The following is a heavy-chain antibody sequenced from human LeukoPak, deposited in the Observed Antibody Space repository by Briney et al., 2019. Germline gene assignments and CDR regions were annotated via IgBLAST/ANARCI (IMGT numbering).Heavy chain of an antibody. CDR2: INHSGST. Sequence: PSETLSLTCTVSGGSISSYYWNWIRQPPGKGLEWIGEINHSGSTNYNPSLKSRVTISVDTSKNQFSLKLSSVTAADTAVYYCARKAKWLRLEGWFDPWGQGTLVTVSS. V-gene: IGHV4-34*01. CDR1: GGSISSYY. J-gene: IGHJ5*02. CDR3: ARKAKWLRLEGWFDP. D-gene: IGHD5-12*01.